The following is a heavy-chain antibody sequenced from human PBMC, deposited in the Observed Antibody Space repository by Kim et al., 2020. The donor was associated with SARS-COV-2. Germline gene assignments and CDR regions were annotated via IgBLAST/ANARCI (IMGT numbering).Heavy chain of an antibody. CDR1: GFTFSSYS. CDR2: ITSGSSTL. V-gene: IGHV3-48*02. CDR3: ARDYPSSAY. Sequence: GGSLRLSCAASGFTFSSYSMRWVRQAPGKGLEWVSYITSGSSTLYYADSVKGRFTISRDDDKNALYLQMNSLRDEDTAVYYCARDYPSSAYWGQGTLVTVSS. J-gene: IGHJ4*02. D-gene: IGHD2-2*01.